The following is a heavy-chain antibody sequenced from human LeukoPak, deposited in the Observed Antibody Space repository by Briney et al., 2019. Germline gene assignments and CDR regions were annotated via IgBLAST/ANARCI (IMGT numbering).Heavy chain of an antibody. V-gene: IGHV3-23*01. Sequence: GGSLRLSCAVSGITLSNYGMSWVRQAPGKGLEWVAGISDSGGRTNYADSVKGRFTISRDNPKNTLYLQMNSLRAGDTAVYFCAKRGVVIRVILVGFHKEAYYFDSWGQGALVTVSS. CDR2: ISDSGGRT. CDR3: AKRGVVIRVILVGFHKEAYYFDS. CDR1: GITLSNYG. J-gene: IGHJ4*02. D-gene: IGHD3-22*01.